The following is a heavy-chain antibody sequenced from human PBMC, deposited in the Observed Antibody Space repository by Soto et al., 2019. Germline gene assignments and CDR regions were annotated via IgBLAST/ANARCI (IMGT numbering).Heavy chain of an antibody. D-gene: IGHD4-17*01. V-gene: IGHV1-3*01. CDR2: INAGNGNT. J-gene: IGHJ4*02. CDR3: ASEIDATTVTSLDH. CDR1: GYIFSGSV. Sequence: QVQLVQSGAEVKKPGASVKVSCKASGYIFSGSVMHWVRQAPGQRLEWMGWINAGNGNTIHSQKFQGRVTITRDTSATTVYMEPRSLRSEDTAVYYCASEIDATTVTSLDHWGQGTLVTVSS.